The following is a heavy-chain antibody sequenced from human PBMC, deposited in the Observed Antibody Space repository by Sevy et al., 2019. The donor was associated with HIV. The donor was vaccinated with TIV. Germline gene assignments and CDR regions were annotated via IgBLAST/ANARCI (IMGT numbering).Heavy chain of an antibody. CDR1: GGSISSYY. J-gene: IGHJ6*02. CDR2: IYTSGST. D-gene: IGHD3-10*01. V-gene: IGHV4-4*07. CDR3: ARDGGEGSDDYYYYYGMDV. Sequence: SETLSLTCTVSGGSISSYYRSWIRQPAGKGLEWIGRIYTSGSTNYNPSLKSRVTMSVDTSKNQFSLKLSSVTAADTAVYYCARDGGEGSDDYYYYYGMDVWGQRTTVTVSS.